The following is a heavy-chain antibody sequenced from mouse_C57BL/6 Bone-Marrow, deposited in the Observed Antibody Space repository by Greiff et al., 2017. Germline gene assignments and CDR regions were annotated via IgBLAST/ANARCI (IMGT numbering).Heavy chain of an antibody. CDR2: IYPGDGDT. D-gene: IGHD1-1*01. V-gene: IGHV1-82*01. CDR3: AREGRYDYAMDD. CDR1: GYAFSSSW. J-gene: IGHJ4*01. Sequence: VQLQQSGPELVKPGASVKISCKASGYAFSSSWMNWVKQRPGKGLEWIGRIYPGDGDTNYNGKFKGKATLTADKSSSAAYMQLSSLTSEDSAVYFCAREGRYDYAMDDWGQGTSVTVSS.